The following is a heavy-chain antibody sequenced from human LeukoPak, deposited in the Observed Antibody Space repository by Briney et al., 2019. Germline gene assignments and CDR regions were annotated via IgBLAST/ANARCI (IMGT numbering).Heavy chain of an antibody. J-gene: IGHJ3*02. CDR2: IYYNGNT. CDR3: VRGNYDNRGYSNAFDI. V-gene: IGHV4-59*01. D-gene: IGHD3-22*01. CDR1: GASISSSY. Sequence: KTSETLSLTCTVSGASISSSYWSWVRQPPGKRLEWIGFIYYNGNTNSNPSLKSRVTISADTSKNQFSLKLTSVTAADTAVYYCVRGNYDNRGYSNAFDIWGQGAVVTVSS.